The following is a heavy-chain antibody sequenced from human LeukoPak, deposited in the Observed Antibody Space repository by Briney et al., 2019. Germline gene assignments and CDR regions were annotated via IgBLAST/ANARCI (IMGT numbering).Heavy chain of an antibody. D-gene: IGHD1-1*01. J-gene: IGHJ3*02. CDR2: INPNSGDT. Sequence: EASVRVSCKASGYTFTGSYMHWVRQAPGQELEWMGWINPNSGDTKCAQKFQGRVTVTRDTSISTAYMEVSRLGSDDTAVYYCARGRNEAFDIWGQGTMVTVSS. V-gene: IGHV1-2*02. CDR3: ARGRNEAFDI. CDR1: GYTFTGSY.